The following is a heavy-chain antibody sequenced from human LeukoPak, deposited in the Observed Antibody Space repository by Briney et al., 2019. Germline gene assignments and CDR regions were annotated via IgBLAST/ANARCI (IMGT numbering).Heavy chain of an antibody. CDR3: ARTGYSSSWSSKYFQH. D-gene: IGHD6-13*01. CDR1: GGSFSGYY. Sequence: KPSETLSLTCAVYGGSFSGYYWSWIRQPPGKGLEWIGEINHSGSTNYNPSLKSRVTISVDTSKNQFSLKLSSVTAADTAVYYCARTGYSSSWSSKYFQHWGQGTLVTVSS. V-gene: IGHV4-34*01. J-gene: IGHJ1*01. CDR2: INHSGST.